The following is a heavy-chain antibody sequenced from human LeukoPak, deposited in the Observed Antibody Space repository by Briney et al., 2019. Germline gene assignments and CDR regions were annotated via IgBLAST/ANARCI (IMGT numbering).Heavy chain of an antibody. Sequence: PGGSLRLSCAASGFTFSYYAIHWVRQAPGKGLEWVALISYDGNKKSYADSVKGRIAISRDKSKNTLYLQMNSLRAEDTAVYYCARLPTFYYDSSHYHYDYWGQGTLVTVSS. J-gene: IGHJ4*02. D-gene: IGHD3-22*01. CDR1: GFTFSYYA. CDR2: ISYDGNKK. V-gene: IGHV3-30*09. CDR3: ARLPTFYYDSSHYHYDY.